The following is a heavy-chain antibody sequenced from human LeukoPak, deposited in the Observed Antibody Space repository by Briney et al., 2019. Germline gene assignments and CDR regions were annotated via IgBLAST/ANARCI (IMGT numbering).Heavy chain of an antibody. D-gene: IGHD3-10*01. CDR1: GYTFTSYR. Sequence: ASVKVSCKASGYTFTSYRVSWVRQAPGQGLEWMGWISGYKGNRYSAQKVQGRVTMTRDTSTSTVYMELSSLRSEDTAVYYCARHGSGRYYPAEGRVDYWGQGTLVTVSS. J-gene: IGHJ4*02. CDR3: ARHGSGRYYPAEGRVDY. CDR2: ISGYKGNR. V-gene: IGHV1-18*01.